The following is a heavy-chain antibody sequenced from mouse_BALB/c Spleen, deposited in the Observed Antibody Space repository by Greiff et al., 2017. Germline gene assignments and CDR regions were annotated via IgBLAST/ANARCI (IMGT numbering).Heavy chain of an antibody. D-gene: IGHD2-10*02. CDR1: GFTFSSYT. CDR3: ARYGWYFDV. CDR2: ISNGGGST. J-gene: IGHJ1*01. V-gene: IGHV5-12-2*01. Sequence: DVKLVESGGGLVQPGGSLKLSCAASGFTFSSYTMSWVRQTPEKRLEWVAYISNGGGSTYYPDTVKGRFTISRDNAKNTLYLQMSSLRSEDTAMYYCARYGWYFDVWGAGTTVTVSS.